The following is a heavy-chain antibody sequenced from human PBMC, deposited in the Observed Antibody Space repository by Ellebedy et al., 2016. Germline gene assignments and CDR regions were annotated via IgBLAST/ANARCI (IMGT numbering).Heavy chain of an antibody. CDR1: GGSISSYY. J-gene: IGHJ4*02. Sequence: GSLRLXCTVSGGSISSYYWGWIRQPPGKGLEWIGSIYHSGSTYYNPSLKSRVTISVDTSKNQFSLKLSSVTAADTAVYYCARGLSGMVRGVIDYWGQGTLVTVSS. CDR2: IYHSGST. CDR3: ARGLSGMVRGVIDY. V-gene: IGHV4-39*07. D-gene: IGHD3-10*01.